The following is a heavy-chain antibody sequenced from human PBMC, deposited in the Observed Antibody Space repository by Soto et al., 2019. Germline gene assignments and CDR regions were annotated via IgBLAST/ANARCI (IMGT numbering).Heavy chain of an antibody. V-gene: IGHV4-34*01. D-gene: IGHD6-6*01. Sequence: SETLSLTCAVYGGSFSGYYWSWIRQPPGKGLEWIGEINHSGSTNYNPSLKIRVTISVDTSNNQFSLKLSSVTAADTAVYYCASWGEYSSSPDYFEYWGQGTMVTVSS. CDR2: INHSGST. CDR3: ASWGEYSSSPDYFEY. J-gene: IGHJ4*02. CDR1: GGSFSGYY.